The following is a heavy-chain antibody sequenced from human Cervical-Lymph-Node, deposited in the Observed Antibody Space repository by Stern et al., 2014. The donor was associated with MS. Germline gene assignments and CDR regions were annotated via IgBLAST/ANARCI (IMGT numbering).Heavy chain of an antibody. V-gene: IGHV3-30*03. CDR2: ISFDGSHQ. CDR3: ATTVGGSYGSGSFYGVYYYFALDL. J-gene: IGHJ6*02. CDR1: GFIFSNYV. Sequence: DQLVESGGGVVQPGRSLRLSCEASGFIFSNYVIHWVRQPPGKGLEWVAVISFDGSHQYYADSVKGRFTISRDNSKNTMYMQMTNLTTEDTAVYYCATTVGGSYGSGSFYGVYYYFALDLWGQGTPVTVSS. D-gene: IGHD3-10*01.